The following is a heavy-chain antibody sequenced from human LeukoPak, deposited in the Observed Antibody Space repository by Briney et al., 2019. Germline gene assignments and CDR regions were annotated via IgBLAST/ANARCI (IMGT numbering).Heavy chain of an antibody. J-gene: IGHJ3*01. D-gene: IGHD6-13*01. CDR2: ISAYDGNT. CDR3: ARDEGAPIAAANV. CDR1: GYNFTSYT. V-gene: IGHV1-18*01. Sequence: GASVKVSCKASGYNFTSYTISWVRQAPGQGVEWMGWISAYDGNTNYGQKLQGRVTMTTDTSTSTAYMELRSLRPDDTAVYYCARDEGAPIAAANVWGRGTMVTVSS.